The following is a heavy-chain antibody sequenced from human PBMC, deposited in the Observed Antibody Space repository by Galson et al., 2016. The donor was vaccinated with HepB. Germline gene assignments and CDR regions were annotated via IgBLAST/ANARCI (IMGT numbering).Heavy chain of an antibody. Sequence: SLRLSCAASGFPFNTYAMTWVRQAPGKGLEWVSGVSGHAGSTCYADSVKGRFAISRDNFKNTLYLQMNSLRADDTAVYYCAKANIIMVTLGVFLDTWGQGTLVTVSS. CDR1: GFPFNTYA. V-gene: IGHV3-23*01. CDR2: VSGHAGST. CDR3: AKANIIMVTLGVFLDT. D-gene: IGHD2-15*01. J-gene: IGHJ1*01.